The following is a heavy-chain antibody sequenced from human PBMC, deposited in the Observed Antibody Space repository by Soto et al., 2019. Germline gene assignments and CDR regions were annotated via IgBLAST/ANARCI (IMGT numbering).Heavy chain of an antibody. Sequence: EVQLVESGGGLVQPGGSLRLSCMASEFTFSTFWMALVRQAPGKGLEWVANIKGDGSKEAYVDSEKVRFTITRDNAKNLLDRKMNRVRAEDTALYYCARDLNYGVSIVYYDVCDPWGEGTMVTVSS. V-gene: IGHV3-7*01. CDR1: EFTFSTFW. D-gene: IGHD3-16*01. CDR2: IKGDGSKE. CDR3: ARDLNYGVSIVYYDVCDP. J-gene: IGHJ3*01.